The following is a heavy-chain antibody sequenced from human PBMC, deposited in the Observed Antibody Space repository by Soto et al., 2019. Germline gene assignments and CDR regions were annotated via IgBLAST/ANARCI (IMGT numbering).Heavy chain of an antibody. CDR2: ISYTVDA. J-gene: IGHJ4*02. Sequence: HVQLQESGPGLVKPSEPLSLICSVSAGSISRYYWGWVRQSPGEGLEWIAHISYTVDASYNPSLKSRVTISLDTSKNQIALSLMSVTAADTAVYYGMGSLMSRAMESFDYWGQGPLVTVTS. CDR3: MGSLMSRAMESFDY. CDR1: AGSISRYY. V-gene: IGHV4-59*01. D-gene: IGHD5-18*01.